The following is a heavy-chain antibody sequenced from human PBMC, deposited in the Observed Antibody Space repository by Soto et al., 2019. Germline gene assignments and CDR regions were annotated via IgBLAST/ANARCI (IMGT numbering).Heavy chain of an antibody. CDR3: ATYPCFCCFVSCYSCRYYYYGMDV. V-gene: IGHV1-24*01. CDR1: GYTLTELS. J-gene: IGHJ6*02. Sequence: ASVKVSCKVSGYTLTELSMHWVRQAPGKGLERMGGFDPEDGETIYAQKFQGRVTMTEDTSTDTAYMELSSLRSEDTALYYCATYPCFCCFVSCYSCRYYYYGMDVWGQGTTVTVXS. D-gene: IGHD2-15*01. CDR2: FDPEDGET.